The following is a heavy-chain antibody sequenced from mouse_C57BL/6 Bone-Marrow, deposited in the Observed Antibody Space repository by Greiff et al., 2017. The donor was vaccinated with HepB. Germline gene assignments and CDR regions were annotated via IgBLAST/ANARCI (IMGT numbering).Heavy chain of an antibody. CDR2: IYPGSGST. J-gene: IGHJ3*01. Sequence: QVQLKQPGAELVKPGASVKMSCKASGYTFTSYWITWVKQRPGQGLEWIGDIYPGSGSTNYNEKFKSKATLTVDTSSSTAYMQLRSLTSEDSAVYYCARGWLRRRTWFAYWGQGTLVTVSA. CDR1: GYTFTSYW. D-gene: IGHD2-2*01. CDR3: ARGWLRRRTWFAY. V-gene: IGHV1-55*01.